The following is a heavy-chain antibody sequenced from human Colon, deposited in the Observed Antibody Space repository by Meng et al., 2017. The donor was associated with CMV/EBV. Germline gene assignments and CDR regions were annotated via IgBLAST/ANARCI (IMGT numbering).Heavy chain of an antibody. D-gene: IGHD6-19*01. J-gene: IGHJ4*02. V-gene: IGHV7-4-1*01. Sequence: QVQLVPSGPELKKPGASLKVSCKASGYTCTSYAMNWERRAPGQGLEWMGWIHINTGNPTYAQGFTGRFVFSLDTSVSTAYLQIDSLKADDTAVYYCARGNGWRFDYRGQGTLGTVS. CDR3: ARGNGWRFDY. CDR1: GYTCTSYA. CDR2: IHINTGNP.